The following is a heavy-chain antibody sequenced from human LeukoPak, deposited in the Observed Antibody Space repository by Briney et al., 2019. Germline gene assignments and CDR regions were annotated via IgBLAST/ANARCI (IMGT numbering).Heavy chain of an antibody. CDR3: ARIGDYDILTGYYNFDY. V-gene: IGHV2-70*11. D-gene: IGHD3-9*01. CDR2: IDWDDDK. CDR1: GFSLSTSGMC. J-gene: IGHJ4*02. Sequence: QTLSLTCTFSGFSLSTSGMCVSWLRQPPGKALEWLARIDWDDDKYYSTSLKTRLTISKDTTKNKVVLTMTNMDTVDTATYYCARIGDYDILTGYYNFDYWGQGTLITVSS.